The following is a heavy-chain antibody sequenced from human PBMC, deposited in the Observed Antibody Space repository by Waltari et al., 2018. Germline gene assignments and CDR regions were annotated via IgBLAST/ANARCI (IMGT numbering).Heavy chain of an antibody. CDR1: GFTFSSYG. CDR3: AKGGPRTPLFRGYYYMDV. V-gene: IGHV3-30*02. J-gene: IGHJ6*03. Sequence: QVQLVESGGGVVQPGGSLRLSCAASGFTFSSYGMHWVRQAPGKGLEWVAFIRYYGSKKYYADSVKGRFTISRDNSKNTLYLQMNSLRAEDTAVYYCAKGGPRTPLFRGYYYMDVWGKGTTVTVSS. CDR2: IRYYGSKK. D-gene: IGHD3-10*02.